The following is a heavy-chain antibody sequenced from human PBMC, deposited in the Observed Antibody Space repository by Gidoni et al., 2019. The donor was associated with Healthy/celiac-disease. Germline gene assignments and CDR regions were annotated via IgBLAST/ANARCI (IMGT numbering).Heavy chain of an antibody. CDR1: GFTFRSYA. D-gene: IGHD3-22*01. V-gene: IGHV3-30-3*01. CDR3: ARGQRSYYYDSSGYLTYYYFDY. J-gene: IGHJ4*02. Sequence: QVQLVESGGGVVQPVRSLRLPCSASGFTFRSYALHWVRQAPGQGLEWVAGISYEGSNKDYADSVKGRFTISRDKSKNTLYLQMNSLRAEDTAVYYCARGQRSYYYDSSGYLTYYYFDYWGQGTLVTVSS. CDR2: ISYEGSNK.